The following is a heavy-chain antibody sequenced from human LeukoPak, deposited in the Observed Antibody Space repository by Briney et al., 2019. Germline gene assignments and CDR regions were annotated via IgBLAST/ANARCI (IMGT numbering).Heavy chain of an antibody. Sequence: ASVKVSCKASGDTFNTYSISWVGQAPGQGREWMGTIIPILGIANYEQKFQGRVTITADKATNTDYMELSSLRSEDTAVYYCARDCSSTNCYNAFDIWGQGTLVTVSS. D-gene: IGHD2-2*02. V-gene: IGHV1-69*04. CDR3: ARDCSSTNCYNAFDI. CDR2: IIPILGIA. J-gene: IGHJ3*02. CDR1: GDTFNTYS.